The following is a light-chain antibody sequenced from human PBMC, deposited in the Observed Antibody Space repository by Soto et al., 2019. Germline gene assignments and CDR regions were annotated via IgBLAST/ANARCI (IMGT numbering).Light chain of an antibody. CDR1: QSVTSIY. CDR2: GGS. CDR3: QHYGNSPWT. V-gene: IGKV3-20*01. Sequence: EIVLTQSPATLSLSPGESATLSCRASQSVTSIYFAWYQQKPGQAPRLLIYGGSSRATGIPDRFSGSGSGTDFSRTIISLQPEDFAVYYCQHYGNSPWTYGQGTKVDIK. J-gene: IGKJ1*01.